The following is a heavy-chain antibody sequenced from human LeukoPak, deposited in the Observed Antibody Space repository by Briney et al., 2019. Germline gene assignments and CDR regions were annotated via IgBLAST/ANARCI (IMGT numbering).Heavy chain of an antibody. V-gene: IGHV3-66*01. CDR1: GFTVSTNY. CDR2: IHSGGNT. D-gene: IGHD3-3*01. J-gene: IGHJ6*02. CDR3: ARDGYYDFWSGYYRDYYYGMDV. Sequence: GGSLRLSCAASGFTVSTNYMSWVRQAPGKGLEWVSLIHSGGNTDYADSVKDRFTISRDNTKNTLYLQMNSLRVEDTAVYYCARDGYYDFWSGYYRDYYYGMDVWGQGTTVTVSS.